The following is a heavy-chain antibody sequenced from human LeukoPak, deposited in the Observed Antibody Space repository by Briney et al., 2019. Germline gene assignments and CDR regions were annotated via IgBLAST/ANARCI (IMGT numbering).Heavy chain of an antibody. V-gene: IGHV1-24*01. Sequence: ASVKVSCKVSGYTLTELSMHWVRQAPGKGLEWMGGFDPEDGETIYAQKFQGRVTMTEDTSTDTAYMELSSLRSEDTAVYYCATDLIGVYSIPLDVWGQGTTVTVSS. D-gene: IGHD2-21*01. CDR2: FDPEDGET. CDR1: GYTLTELS. CDR3: ATDLIGVYSIPLDV. J-gene: IGHJ6*02.